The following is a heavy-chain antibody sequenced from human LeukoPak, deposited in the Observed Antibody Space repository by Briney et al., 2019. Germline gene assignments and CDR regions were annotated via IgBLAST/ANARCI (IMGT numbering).Heavy chain of an antibody. V-gene: IGHV4-31*11. CDR1: GGSLNGHY. CDR2: IYYGGST. J-gene: IGHJ4*02. CDR3: ARVYYDSSGFIMGPYYFDY. D-gene: IGHD3-22*01. Sequence: PSGTLSLTCAVYGGSLNGHYWSWIRQHPGKGLEWIGYIYYGGSTYYNPSLKSRVTISVDTSKNQFSLKLSSVTAADTAVYYCARVYYDSSGFIMGPYYFDYWGQGTLATVSS.